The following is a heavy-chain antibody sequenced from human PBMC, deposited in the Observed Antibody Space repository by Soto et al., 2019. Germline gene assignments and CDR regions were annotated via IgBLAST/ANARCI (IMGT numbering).Heavy chain of an antibody. CDR2: INPKTGGT. Sequence: GASVKVFCKASGDTFTDYHMHWVRQAPGQGFEWMGWINPKTGGTSYARKFQGRVTMTGDTSISTVYMEVSRLTTDDTAVYYCAREGSAWYKEFDFWGQGTLVTVSS. CDR1: GDTFTDYH. J-gene: IGHJ4*02. CDR3: AREGSAWYKEFDF. V-gene: IGHV1-2*02. D-gene: IGHD6-19*01.